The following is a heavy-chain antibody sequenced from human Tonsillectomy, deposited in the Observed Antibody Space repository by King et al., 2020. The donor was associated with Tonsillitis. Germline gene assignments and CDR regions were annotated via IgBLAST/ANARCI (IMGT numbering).Heavy chain of an antibody. Sequence: QLQESGPGLVKPSETLSLTCTVSGGSISNYYWSWIRQPPGKGLEWIGYIYYSGSTNYNPSLRGRLTISVDTSKNQFSLRLSSVTAADTAVYYCAREPEIAPRGFFDYWGQGTLVTVSS. V-gene: IGHV4-59*01. CDR1: GGSISNYY. D-gene: IGHD6-13*01. J-gene: IGHJ4*02. CDR2: IYYSGST. CDR3: AREPEIAPRGFFDY.